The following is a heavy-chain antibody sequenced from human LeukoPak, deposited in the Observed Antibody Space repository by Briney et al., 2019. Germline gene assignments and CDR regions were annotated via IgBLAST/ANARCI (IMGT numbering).Heavy chain of an antibody. CDR3: ASIRAEMATIKMAEDAFDI. V-gene: IGHV3-66*02. J-gene: IGHJ3*02. CDR2: IYSGGST. Sequence: PGGSLRLSCAASGFTVSSNYMSWVRQAPGKGLEWVSVIYSGGSTYYADSVKGRFTISRDNSKNTLYLQMNSLRAEDTAVYYCASIRAEMATIKMAEDAFDIWGQGTMVTVSS. CDR1: GFTVSSNY. D-gene: IGHD5-24*01.